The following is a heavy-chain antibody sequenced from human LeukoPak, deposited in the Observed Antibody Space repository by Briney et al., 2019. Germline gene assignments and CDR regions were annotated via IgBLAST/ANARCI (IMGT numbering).Heavy chain of an antibody. CDR1: GGSISSGDYY. CDR2: IVYSGSA. CDR3: ARGSTLIRGFDY. Sequence: SETLSLTCTVSGGSISSGDYYWNWSRQHPEKSLEWIGYIVYSGSAYYNPSLKSRVTISVDTSKNQFSLKLSSVTAADTAVYYCARGSTLIRGFDYWGQGTLVTVSS. D-gene: IGHD3-10*01. V-gene: IGHV4-31*03. J-gene: IGHJ4*02.